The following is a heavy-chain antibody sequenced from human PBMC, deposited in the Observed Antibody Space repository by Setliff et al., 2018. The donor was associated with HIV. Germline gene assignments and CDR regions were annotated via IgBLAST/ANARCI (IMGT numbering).Heavy chain of an antibody. Sequence: GGSLRLSCVGSGFMFNDYGMSWVRPAPGKGLEWVAGISWDGIKTTYGDSVRGRFTISRDNVEKSVYLQMNRRRNEDTARYYCARDHYLGLDYWGQGSLVTVSS. J-gene: IGHJ4*02. D-gene: IGHD7-27*01. CDR3: ARDHYLGLDY. V-gene: IGHV3-20*04. CDR1: GFMFNDYG. CDR2: ISWDGIKT.